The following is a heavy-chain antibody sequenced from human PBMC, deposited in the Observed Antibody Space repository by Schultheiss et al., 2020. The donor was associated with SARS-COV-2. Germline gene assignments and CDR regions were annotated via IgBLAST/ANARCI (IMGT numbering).Heavy chain of an antibody. CDR2: IYPADSDA. CDR3: VRSVREQWLSSDY. Sequence: GGSLRLSCKGSGYSFISHWIGWVRQMPGKGLEWMGIIYPADSDARYSPSFQGQVTISADKSISTAYLQWSSLKASDTAIYYCVRSVREQWLSSDYWGQGTLVTVSS. V-gene: IGHV5-51*01. CDR1: GYSFISHW. D-gene: IGHD6-19*01. J-gene: IGHJ4*02.